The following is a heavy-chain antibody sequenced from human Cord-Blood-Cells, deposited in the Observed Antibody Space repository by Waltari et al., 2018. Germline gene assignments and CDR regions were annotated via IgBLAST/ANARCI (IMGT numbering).Heavy chain of an antibody. CDR1: GGSFSGYY. CDR2: INHSGST. Sequence: QVQLQQWGAGLLKPSETLSLTCAVYGGSFSGYYWSWIRQPPGKGVEWIGEINHSGSTNYNPSLKRRVTISVDTSKNQFSLKLSSVTAADTAVYYCARLGHCSSTSCSDYWGQGTLVTVSS. V-gene: IGHV4-34*01. J-gene: IGHJ4*02. CDR3: ARLGHCSSTSCSDY. D-gene: IGHD2-2*01.